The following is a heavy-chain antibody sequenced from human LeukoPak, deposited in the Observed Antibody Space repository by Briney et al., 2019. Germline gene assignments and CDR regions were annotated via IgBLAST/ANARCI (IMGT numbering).Heavy chain of an antibody. J-gene: IGHJ5*02. CDR2: INHSGST. CDR1: GGSFSGYY. Sequence: SETLSLTCAVYGGSFSGYYWSWIRQPPGKGLEWIGEINHSGSTNYNPSLKSRVTISVDTSKNQFSLKLSSVTAADTAVYYCARGYYERSLTAWGQGTLVTVSS. CDR3: ARGYYERSLTA. V-gene: IGHV4-34*01. D-gene: IGHD3-22*01.